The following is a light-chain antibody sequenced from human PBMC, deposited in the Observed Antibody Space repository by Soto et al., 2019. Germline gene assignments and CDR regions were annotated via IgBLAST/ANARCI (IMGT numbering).Light chain of an antibody. CDR1: QSISSW. J-gene: IGKJ1*01. V-gene: IGKV1-5*01. Sequence: DIQMTQSPSTLSASVGDRVTIACRASQSISSWLAWYRQKPGKAPKLLIRDASRLQSGVPSRFTGSGFGTDFTLTITSLQSEDFALYYCQQYGDWPRTFGQGTKVDI. CDR3: QQYGDWPRT. CDR2: DAS.